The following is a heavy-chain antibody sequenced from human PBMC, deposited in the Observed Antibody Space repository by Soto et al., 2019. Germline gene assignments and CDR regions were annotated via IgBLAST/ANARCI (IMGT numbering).Heavy chain of an antibody. CDR1: GFTFSHSA. Sequence: GGSLRLSSSAYGFTFSHSAMHWVRQAPGKGLEYVAAIGSTGDSTYYPGYVKGRFIISRDNSKNTLFLQMNSLRPEDTAVYYCVRGGGAYAGSSLWFDSWGQGTLVTVSS. J-gene: IGHJ5*01. CDR3: VRGGGAYAGSSLWFDS. V-gene: IGHV3-64D*06. D-gene: IGHD3-16*01. CDR2: IGSTGDST.